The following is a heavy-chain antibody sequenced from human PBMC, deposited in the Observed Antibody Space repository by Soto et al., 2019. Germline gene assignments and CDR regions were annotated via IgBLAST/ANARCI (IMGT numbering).Heavy chain of an antibody. Sequence: ASVKVSCKASGYTFTSCDINWVRQATGQGLEWMGWMNPNSGNTGYAQKFQGRVTMTRNTSISTAYMELSSLRSEDTAVYYCARGERWLEKDDAFDIWGQGTMVTVSS. CDR1: GYTFTSCD. D-gene: IGHD5-12*01. J-gene: IGHJ3*02. CDR2: MNPNSGNT. CDR3: ARGERWLEKDDAFDI. V-gene: IGHV1-8*01.